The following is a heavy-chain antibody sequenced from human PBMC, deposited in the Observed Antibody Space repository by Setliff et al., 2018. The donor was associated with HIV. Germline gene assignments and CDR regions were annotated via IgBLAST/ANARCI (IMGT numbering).Heavy chain of an antibody. D-gene: IGHD6-13*01. J-gene: IGHJ4*02. Sequence: GGSLRLSCAASGFTFSTYAMSWVRQAPGKGLEWVSAISSGGGTYYADSVKGRFTISRDNSKNTLYLQMNSLRAEDTAVYFCAKTIAALDYWGQGTLVTVSS. CDR2: ISSGGGT. V-gene: IGHV3-23*01. CDR3: AKTIAALDY. CDR1: GFTFSTYA.